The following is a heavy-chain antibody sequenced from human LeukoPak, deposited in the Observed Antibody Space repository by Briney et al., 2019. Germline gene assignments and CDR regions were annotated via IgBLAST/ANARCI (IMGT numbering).Heavy chain of an antibody. D-gene: IGHD1-26*01. CDR2: IYSGGST. V-gene: IGHV3-53*01. J-gene: IGHJ4*02. Sequence: GGSLRLSCAASGFTVSSNYMSWVRQAPGKGLEWVSVIYSGGSTYYADSVKGRFTISRDNSKNTLFLHMNSLRAEDTAVYYCARAIVGATGSDYWGQGTLVTVSS. CDR1: GFTVSSNY. CDR3: ARAIVGATGSDY.